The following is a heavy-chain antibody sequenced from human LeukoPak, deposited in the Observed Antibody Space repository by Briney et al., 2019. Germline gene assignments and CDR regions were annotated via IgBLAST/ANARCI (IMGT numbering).Heavy chain of an antibody. Sequence: GGAPRLSLAAPGFTFSTHSMNWVRQAPGKGLGGVSSMGSSSRSIYYADSVKGRFTISRDNSKNTLYLQMNSLRAEDTAVYYCAKGAITIFDFDIWGQGTMVTVSS. J-gene: IGHJ3*02. D-gene: IGHD3-3*01. CDR3: AKGAITIFDFDI. CDR2: MGSSSRSI. CDR1: GFTFSTHS. V-gene: IGHV3-21*04.